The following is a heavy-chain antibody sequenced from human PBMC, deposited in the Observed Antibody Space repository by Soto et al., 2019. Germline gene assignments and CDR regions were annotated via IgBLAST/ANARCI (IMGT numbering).Heavy chain of an antibody. CDR2: ISAYNGNT. CDR3: ARPVTSPNHLDI. V-gene: IGHV1-18*01. D-gene: IGHD4-4*01. J-gene: IGHJ3*02. CDR1: GYIFSDYG. Sequence: ASVKVSCKSSGYIFSDYGITWVRQAPGQGLEWMGWISAYNGNTDYAQKFQDRLTLATDTSTSTAYMELRSLRSDDTALYYCARPVTSPNHLDIWGQGTMVTVSS.